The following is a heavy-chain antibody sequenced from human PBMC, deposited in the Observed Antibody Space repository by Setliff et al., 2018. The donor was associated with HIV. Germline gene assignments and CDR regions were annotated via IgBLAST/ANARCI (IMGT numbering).Heavy chain of an antibody. CDR3: ARDGADYNFRSGTYPFDI. D-gene: IGHD3-3*01. J-gene: IGHJ4*02. CDR2: INTVTGNP. V-gene: IGHV7-4-1*02. Sequence: ASVKVSCKASGYTFNSYGINWVRQAPGQGLEWMGWINTVTGNPTYAQGFTGRFVFSLDTSVSTAYLQISSLKAEDSAVYYCARDGADYNFRSGTYPFDIWGQGTLVTVSS. CDR1: GYTFNSYG.